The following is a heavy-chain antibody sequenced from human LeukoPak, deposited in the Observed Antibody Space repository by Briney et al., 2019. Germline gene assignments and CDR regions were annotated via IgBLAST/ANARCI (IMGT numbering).Heavy chain of an antibody. V-gene: IGHV3-7*01. CDR3: VREGFYFFDF. Sequence: GGSLRLSCAASGLTVRNNYMSWVRQVPGKGLEWVANIKQDGSETTYADSVRGRFTIFRDNAKDSVYLQMNSLRAEDSATYYCVREGFYFFDFWGQGTLVTVSS. J-gene: IGHJ4*01. CDR2: IKQDGSET. CDR1: GLTVRNNY.